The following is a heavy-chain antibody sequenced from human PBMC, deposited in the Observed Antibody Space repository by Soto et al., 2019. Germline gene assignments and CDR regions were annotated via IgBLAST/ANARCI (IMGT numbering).Heavy chain of an antibody. J-gene: IGHJ4*02. V-gene: IGHV4-31*03. D-gene: IGHD4-17*01. Sequence: PSETLSLTCTVSVGSISSGGYYWSWIRQHPGKGLEWIGYIYYSGSTYYNPSLKSRVTISVDTSKNQFSLKLSSVTAADTAVYYCARFPHGDSYYFDYWGQGTLVTVSS. CDR3: ARFPHGDSYYFDY. CDR1: VGSISSGGYY. CDR2: IYYSGST.